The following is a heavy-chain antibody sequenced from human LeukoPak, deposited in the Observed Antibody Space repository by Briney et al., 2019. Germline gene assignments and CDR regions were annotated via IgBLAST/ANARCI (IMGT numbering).Heavy chain of an antibody. CDR1: GYTFTGYY. CDR2: INPNSGGT. V-gene: IGHV1-2*02. J-gene: IGHJ4*02. D-gene: IGHD5-12*01. Sequence: ASVKVSCKASGYTFTGYYMHWVRQAPGQGLEWMGWINPNSGGTNYAQKFQGRVTMTRDTSISTAYMELSRLRSDGTAVYYCARDPTIVATMYDYWGQGTLVTVSS. CDR3: ARDPTIVATMYDY.